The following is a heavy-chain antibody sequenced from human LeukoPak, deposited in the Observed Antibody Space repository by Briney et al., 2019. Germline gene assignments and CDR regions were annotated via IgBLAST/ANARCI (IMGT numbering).Heavy chain of an antibody. CDR2: MNPNNGDT. Sequence: ASVRVSCQASGYTFIHHYIHWIRQAPGQGLEWMGWMNPNNGDTTYAQKFQGRVTMTRDTFINTAYMELSGLISDDTAVYFCVRIYRGPDAWGQGTLVTVSS. V-gene: IGHV1-2*02. D-gene: IGHD5-12*01. CDR3: VRIYRGPDA. J-gene: IGHJ5*02. CDR1: GYTFIHHY.